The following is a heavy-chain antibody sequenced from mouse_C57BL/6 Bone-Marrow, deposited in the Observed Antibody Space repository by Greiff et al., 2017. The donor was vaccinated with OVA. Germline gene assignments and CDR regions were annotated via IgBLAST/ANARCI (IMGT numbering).Heavy chain of an antibody. Sequence: QVQLQQSGAELVRPGASVKLSCKASGYTFTDYWMHWVKQRPGHGLEWIGAIDPGTGSTNYDQKFKGKATFTADTSSNTAYLQLSSPTTEDSAIYDSARDSSWFAYWGQGTLVTVSA. D-gene: IGHD3-2*01. V-gene: IGHV1-9*01. CDR1: GYTFTDYW. CDR3: ARDSSWFAY. CDR2: IDPGTGST. J-gene: IGHJ3*01.